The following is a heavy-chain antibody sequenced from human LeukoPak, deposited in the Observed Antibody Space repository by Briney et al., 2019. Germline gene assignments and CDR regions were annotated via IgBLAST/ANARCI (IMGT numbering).Heavy chain of an antibody. Sequence: GGSLRPSCAASGFIFDEYAMHWVRQVPGKGLEWVSGINWNSGNIAYADSVKGRFTISRDNAKNSLYLQMNSLRIEDTAFYYCVKGMTAGAFTSSSDYWGQGTLVTVSS. V-gene: IGHV3-9*01. J-gene: IGHJ4*02. CDR3: VKGMTAGAFTSSSDY. CDR1: GFIFDEYA. D-gene: IGHD6-6*01. CDR2: INWNSGNI.